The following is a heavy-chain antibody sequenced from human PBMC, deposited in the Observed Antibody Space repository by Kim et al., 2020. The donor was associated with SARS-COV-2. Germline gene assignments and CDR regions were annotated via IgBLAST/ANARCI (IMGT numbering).Heavy chain of an antibody. J-gene: IGHJ4*02. Sequence: SVKVSCKASRDSFRLYTISWVRQAPGQGLEWMGRITPMLEASNYAQKFQGRVMITADKSTSTVFLELNSLTSDDTAVYYCVRERETALIYFDYWGQGTLVTVSS. CDR1: RDSFRLYT. V-gene: IGHV1-69*08. CDR3: VRERETALIYFDY. CDR2: ITPMLEAS. D-gene: IGHD5-18*01.